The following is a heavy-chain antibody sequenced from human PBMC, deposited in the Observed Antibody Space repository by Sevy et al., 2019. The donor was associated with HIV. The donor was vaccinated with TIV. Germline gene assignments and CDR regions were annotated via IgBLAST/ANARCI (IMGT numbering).Heavy chain of an antibody. CDR3: AKGGGGHYDPDEIAYYFYYYNMDV. CDR2: ISGSGTRT. Sequence: GGSLRLSCAVSGFSFDSYGMTWVRQAPGKGLEWVSAISGSGTRTYYADSVKGRFIISRDNSKNTLDLQMNSLRAEDTALYDWAKGGGGHYDPDEIAYYFYYYNMDVWGKGTTVTVSS. J-gene: IGHJ6*03. CDR1: GFSFDSYG. D-gene: IGHD3-22*01. V-gene: IGHV3-23*01.